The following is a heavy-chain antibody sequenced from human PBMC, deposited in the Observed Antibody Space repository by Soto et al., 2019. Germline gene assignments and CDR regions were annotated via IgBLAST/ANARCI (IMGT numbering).Heavy chain of an antibody. Sequence: GGSLRLSCAASGFTFSSYAMHWVRQAPGKGLEWVAVISYDGSNKYYADSVKGRFTISRDNSKNTLYLHMNSLRAEDTAVYYFARAASLAAQHIQHDFWSGYLTLPYYDYGMDVWGQGTTVTVSS. CDR1: GFTFSSYA. CDR3: ARAASLAAQHIQHDFWSGYLTLPYYDYGMDV. CDR2: ISYDGSNK. D-gene: IGHD3-3*01. J-gene: IGHJ6*02. V-gene: IGHV3-30-3*01.